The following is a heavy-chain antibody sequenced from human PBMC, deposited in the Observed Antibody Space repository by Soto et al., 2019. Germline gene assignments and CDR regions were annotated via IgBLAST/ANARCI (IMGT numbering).Heavy chain of an antibody. CDR2: IYYSGST. CDR1: GGSISSGGYY. J-gene: IGHJ5*02. Sequence: SETLSLTCTVSGGSISSGGYYWSWIRQHPGKGREWIGYIYYSGSTYYNPSLKSRVTISVDTSKNQFSLKLSSVTAADTAVYYCARGRLDYSNWFDPWGQGTLVTVSS. D-gene: IGHD2-15*01. V-gene: IGHV4-31*03. CDR3: ARGRLDYSNWFDP.